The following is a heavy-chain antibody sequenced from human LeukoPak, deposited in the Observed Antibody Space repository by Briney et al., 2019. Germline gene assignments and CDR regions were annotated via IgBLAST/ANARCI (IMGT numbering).Heavy chain of an antibody. D-gene: IGHD6-6*01. CDR3: ARRHSSSFIWFDP. J-gene: IGHJ5*02. CDR1: GGSISSSSYY. Sequence: PSETLSLTCTVSGGSISSSSYYWGWIRQPPGKGLEWIGSIYYSGSTYCNPSLKSRIAISVDTSKNQFSLKLSSVTAADTAVYYCARRHSSSFIWFDPWGQGTLVTVSS. CDR2: IYYSGST. V-gene: IGHV4-39*01.